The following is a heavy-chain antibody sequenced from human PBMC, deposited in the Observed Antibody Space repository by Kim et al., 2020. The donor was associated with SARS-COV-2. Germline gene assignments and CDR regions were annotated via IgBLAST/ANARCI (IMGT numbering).Heavy chain of an antibody. CDR1: GGSISSSSYY. V-gene: IGHV4-39*01. J-gene: IGHJ6*02. Sequence: SETLSLTCTVSGGSISSSSYYWGWIRQPPGKGLEWIGSIYYSGSTYYNPSLKSRVTISVDTSKNQFSLKLSSVTAADTAVYYCARSRAPGYCTNGVCYRLDYGMDVWGQGTTVTVS. CDR3: ARSRAPGYCTNGVCYRLDYGMDV. D-gene: IGHD2-8*01. CDR2: IYYSGST.